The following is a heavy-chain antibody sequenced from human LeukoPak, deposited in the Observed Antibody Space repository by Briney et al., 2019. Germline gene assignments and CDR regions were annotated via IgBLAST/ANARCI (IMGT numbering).Heavy chain of an antibody. CDR3: ATDLQWLQYGGAFDI. V-gene: IGHV1-24*01. J-gene: IGHJ3*02. D-gene: IGHD5-12*01. CDR1: GYTFTSYD. Sequence: GASVKVSCKTSGYTFTSYDINWVRQAPGKGLEWMGGFDPEDGETIYAQKFQGRVTMTEDTSTDTAYMELSSLRSEDTAVYYCATDLQWLQYGGAFDIWGQGTMVTVSS. CDR2: FDPEDGET.